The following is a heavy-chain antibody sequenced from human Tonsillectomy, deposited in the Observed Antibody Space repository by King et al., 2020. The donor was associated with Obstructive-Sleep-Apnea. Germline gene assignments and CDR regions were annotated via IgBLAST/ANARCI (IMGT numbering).Heavy chain of an antibody. V-gene: IGHV2-5*02. J-gene: IGHJ6*02. D-gene: IGHD6-13*01. CDR3: AHSRFSSSLWGMDV. CDR2: IYWDDDK. CDR1: GFSLSSSGVG. Sequence: ITLKESGPTLVKPTQTLTLTCTFSGFSLSSSGVGVGWIRQPPGKALEWLALIYWDDDKRYSPTLKSRVTITKDTPKNQVVITMTNMDPVDTATYYCAHSRFSSSLWGMDVWGQGTTVTVSS.